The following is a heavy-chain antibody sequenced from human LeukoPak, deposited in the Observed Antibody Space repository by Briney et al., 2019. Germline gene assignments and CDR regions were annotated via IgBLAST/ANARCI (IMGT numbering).Heavy chain of an antibody. CDR3: ARLGYYYDSSGFYPDY. V-gene: IGHV3-74*01. D-gene: IGHD3-22*01. Sequence: GGSLRLSCAASGFTFSSYWMHWVRQAPGKGLVWVSRINSDGSSTTYADSVKGRLTISRDNAKNTLYLQMNSLRTEDTAVYYCARLGYYYDSSGFYPDYWGQGTLVTVSS. CDR2: INSDGSST. J-gene: IGHJ4*02. CDR1: GFTFSSYW.